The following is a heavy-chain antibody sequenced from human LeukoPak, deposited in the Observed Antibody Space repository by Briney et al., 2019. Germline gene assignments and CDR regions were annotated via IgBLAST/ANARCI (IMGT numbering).Heavy chain of an antibody. V-gene: IGHV4-39*01. CDR3: ARKTPGTSVDV. CDR2: ITNTGNT. J-gene: IGHJ6*02. CDR1: GDSISNSAYY. D-gene: IGHD1-26*01. Sequence: PSETLSLTCTVSGDSISNSAYYWVWIRQPPGKGLEWIGTITNTGNTYSNPSLKSRVTISIDTSKTQISLKLTSMTAADTAVFYCARKTPGTSVDVWGQGTPVTVSS.